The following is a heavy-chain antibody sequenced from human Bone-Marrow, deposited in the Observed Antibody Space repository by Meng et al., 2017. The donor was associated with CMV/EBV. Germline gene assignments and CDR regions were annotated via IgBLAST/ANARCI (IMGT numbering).Heavy chain of an antibody. CDR1: GFTFSSYS. J-gene: IGHJ6*02. CDR2: ISSSSSYI. Sequence: GESLKISCAASGFTFSSYSMNWVRQAPGKGLEGVSSISSSSSYIYYADSVKGRFNISSDNAKNTLYLQMNSLRAEDTAVYYCAREREHYDFWSGYYSGGYYYYGMDVWGQGTTVTVSS. V-gene: IGHV3-21*01. D-gene: IGHD3-3*01. CDR3: AREREHYDFWSGYYSGGYYYYGMDV.